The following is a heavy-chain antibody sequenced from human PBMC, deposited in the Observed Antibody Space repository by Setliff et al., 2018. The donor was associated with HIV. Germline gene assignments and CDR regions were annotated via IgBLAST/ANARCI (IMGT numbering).Heavy chain of an antibody. J-gene: IGHJ4*02. CDR2: IFPDDSDT. V-gene: IGHV5-51*01. CDR3: ARLGDDNSGYYQF. CDR1: GYSFSDYW. Sequence: GASLTISCKASGYSFSDYWVGWVRQMPGKGLEWMGIIFPDDSDTRYSPSLQGHVTISADKSISTAYLQGSSLKASDTAIYYCARLGDDNSGYYQFWGQGTRVTVSS. D-gene: IGHD3-22*01.